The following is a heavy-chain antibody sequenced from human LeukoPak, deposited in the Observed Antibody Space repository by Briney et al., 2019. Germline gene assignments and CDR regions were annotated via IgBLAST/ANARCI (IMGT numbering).Heavy chain of an antibody. Sequence: GGSLRLSCTASGFTFSTYWMSWVRQAPGKGLEWVANTREDGSEKYYVVSVKGRFTISRDNAKNSLYLQMNSLRAEDTAVYYCARELAGHYYGSGSSFDYWGQGTLVTVSS. V-gene: IGHV3-7*01. CDR1: GFTFSTYW. D-gene: IGHD3-10*01. CDR2: TREDGSEK. CDR3: ARELAGHYYGSGSSFDY. J-gene: IGHJ4*02.